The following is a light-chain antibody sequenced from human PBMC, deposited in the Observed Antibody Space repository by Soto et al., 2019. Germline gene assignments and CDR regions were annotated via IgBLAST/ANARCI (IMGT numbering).Light chain of an antibody. CDR2: DAS. V-gene: IGKV1-27*01. CDR3: QKYNSAPPGIT. Sequence: DIQMTQSPSSLSASVGDRVTITCQASQDISNYLNWYQQKPGKAPKLLIYDASNLETGVPSRFSGSGSGTDFTLTISSLQPEDVATYYCQKYNSAPPGITFGQGTRLEIK. J-gene: IGKJ5*01. CDR1: QDISNY.